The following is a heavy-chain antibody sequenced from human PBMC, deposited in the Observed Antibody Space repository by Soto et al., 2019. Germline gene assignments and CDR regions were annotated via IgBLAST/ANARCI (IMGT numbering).Heavy chain of an antibody. CDR3: ARDADILTGSDAFDI. CDR1: GFTFSDYY. Sequence: QVQLVESGGGLVKPGGSLRLSCAASGFTFSDYYMTWIRQAPGKGLEWVSYIGSSSTYTNYADSVKGPFTISRDNAKNSLYLQMNSLRAEDTAVYYCARDADILTGSDAFDIWGQGTMVTVSS. D-gene: IGHD3-9*01. CDR2: IGSSSTYT. J-gene: IGHJ3*02. V-gene: IGHV3-11*05.